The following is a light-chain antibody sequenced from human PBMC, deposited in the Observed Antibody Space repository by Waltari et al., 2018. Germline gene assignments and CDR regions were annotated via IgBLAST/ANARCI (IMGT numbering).Light chain of an antibody. CDR2: EVS. V-gene: IGLV2-11*01. J-gene: IGLJ1*01. CDR3: SSYAGSNTYI. Sequence: QAAPTQPPSVSGSPGQSVTISCPGTSSDIGHYHAVSWYQQHPGKAPKLMCYEVSKRPSGVSDRFSGSKSGNTASLTISGLQAEDEADYYCSSYAGSNTYIFGAGTRLTVL. CDR1: SSDIGHYHA.